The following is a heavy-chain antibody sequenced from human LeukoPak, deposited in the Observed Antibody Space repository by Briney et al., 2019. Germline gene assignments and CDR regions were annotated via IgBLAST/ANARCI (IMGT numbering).Heavy chain of an antibody. V-gene: IGHV3-74*01. CDR2: IKTDGSFS. Sequence: GGSVRLSCAASGFAFNSYWMHWARQAPGKALVWVSRIKTDGSFSDYADAVKGRFTISRDNAKNTLYLQMNSLRAEDSAVYYCVKDRTTVTLFDYWGQGALVTVSS. CDR3: VKDRTTVTLFDY. D-gene: IGHD4-17*01. J-gene: IGHJ4*02. CDR1: GFAFNSYW.